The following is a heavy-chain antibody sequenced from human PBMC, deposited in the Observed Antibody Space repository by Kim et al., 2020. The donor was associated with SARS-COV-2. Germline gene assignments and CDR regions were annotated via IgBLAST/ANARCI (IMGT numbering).Heavy chain of an antibody. V-gene: IGHV1-69*04. D-gene: IGHD5-12*01. Sequence: YARTCQGRVTITANKSPSTAYMGLSSLRSEDTAVYYCARDGYSGRGAFDIWGQGTMVTVSS. J-gene: IGHJ3*02. CDR3: ARDGYSGRGAFDI.